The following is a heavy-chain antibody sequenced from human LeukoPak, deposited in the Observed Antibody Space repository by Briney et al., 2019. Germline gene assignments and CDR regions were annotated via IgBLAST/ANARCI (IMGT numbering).Heavy chain of an antibody. CDR1: GDSISSANYY. Sequence: SETLSLTCTVSGDSISSANYYWGWVRQPPGKGLEWIGSIYFSGSTYYNPSLKSRVTISVETSKVQFSLKLSSVTAADTAVYFCPGGYGSGTYSAWGQGTLVTVSS. J-gene: IGHJ5*02. CDR3: PGGYGSGTYSA. CDR2: IYFSGST. V-gene: IGHV4-39*07. D-gene: IGHD3-10*01.